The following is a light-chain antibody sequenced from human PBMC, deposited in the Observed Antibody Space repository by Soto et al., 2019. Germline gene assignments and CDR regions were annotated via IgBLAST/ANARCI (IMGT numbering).Light chain of an antibody. CDR3: SSYTTSSTHF. CDR1: SSDVGAYNY. CDR2: EVS. J-gene: IGLJ1*01. Sequence: QSALTQPASVSGSPGQSIAVSCTGTSSDVGAYNYVSWYQQHPGKAPELMIFEVSNRPSGVSNRFSASKSGNTASLTISGLQAEDEADYYCSSYTTSSTHFFGTGTKVTVL. V-gene: IGLV2-14*01.